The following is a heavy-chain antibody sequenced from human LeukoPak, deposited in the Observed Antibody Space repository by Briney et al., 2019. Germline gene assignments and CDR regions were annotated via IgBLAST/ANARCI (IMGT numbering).Heavy chain of an antibody. D-gene: IGHD2-21*01. CDR1: GFTFSSYA. CDR3: AREELLDYFDY. CDR2: ISYDGSNK. Sequence: GGSLRLSCAASGFTFSSYAMHWVRQAPGKGLEWVAVISYDGSNKYYADSVKGRFTISRDNSKNTLYLQMNSLRAEDTAVYYCAREELLDYFDYWGQGTLVTVSS. V-gene: IGHV3-30-3*01. J-gene: IGHJ4*02.